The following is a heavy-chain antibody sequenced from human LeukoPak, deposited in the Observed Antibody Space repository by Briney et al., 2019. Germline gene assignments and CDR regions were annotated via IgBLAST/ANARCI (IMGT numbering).Heavy chain of an antibody. CDR3: AREHHAPSGNFDY. D-gene: IGHD3-10*01. J-gene: IGHJ4*02. Sequence: SETLSLTCTVSGGSISSYYWSWIRQPPGKGLEWIGYIYYSGSTNYNPSLKSRVTISVDTSKNQFSLKLSSVTAADTAVYYCAREHHAPSGNFDYWGQGTLVTVSS. CDR2: IYYSGST. CDR1: GGSISSYY. V-gene: IGHV4-59*01.